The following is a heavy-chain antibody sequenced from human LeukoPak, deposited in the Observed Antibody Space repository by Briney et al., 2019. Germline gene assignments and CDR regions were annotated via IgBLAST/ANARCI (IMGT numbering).Heavy chain of an antibody. V-gene: IGHV3-30*02. CDR2: IRYDGSNK. CDR3: TSGVAAAGAFDY. J-gene: IGHJ4*02. Sequence: GGSLRLSCAASGFTFSSYGMHWVRQAPGKGLEWVAFIRYDGSNKYYADSVKGRFTISRDNSMNTLYLQMNSLRAEDTAVYYCTSGVAAAGAFDYWGQGTLVTVSS. CDR1: GFTFSSYG. D-gene: IGHD6-13*01.